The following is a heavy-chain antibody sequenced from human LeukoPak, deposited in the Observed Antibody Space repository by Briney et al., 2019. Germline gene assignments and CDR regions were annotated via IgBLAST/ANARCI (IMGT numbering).Heavy chain of an antibody. D-gene: IGHD5-24*01. J-gene: IGHJ3*02. V-gene: IGHV4-59*01. Sequence: SETLSLTCTLPLGSLSISYGSFMRDPLRGGVGKIGYIFYNDKTNYNPSRKSRDTISVDTSKNQFSMKLSSVTAADTAVYYCARVGYNSAFDIWGQGTMVTVSS. CDR1: LGSLSISY. CDR2: IFYNDKT. CDR3: ARVGYNSAFDI.